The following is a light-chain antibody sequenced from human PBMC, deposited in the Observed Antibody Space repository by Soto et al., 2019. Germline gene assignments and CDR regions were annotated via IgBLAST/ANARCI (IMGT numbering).Light chain of an antibody. J-gene: IGKJ5*01. CDR2: SAS. CDR1: QSINNY. CDR3: QQSLTMPIT. V-gene: IGKV1-39*01. Sequence: DIQLRPYPGSLSASVGQGVTIACPASQSINNYLNWYLQRPGQAPKLLIRSASTLQRGVPSRFSGSGSRTEFTLTIADLQPDDFGTYYCQQSLTMPITCGHGTQLEIK.